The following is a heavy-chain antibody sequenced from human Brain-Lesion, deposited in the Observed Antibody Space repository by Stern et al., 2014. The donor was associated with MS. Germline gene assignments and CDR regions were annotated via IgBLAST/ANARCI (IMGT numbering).Heavy chain of an antibody. CDR3: AKDRQYLTYFFDH. V-gene: IGHV3-30*18. J-gene: IGHJ5*02. CDR2: VSYDGSNK. D-gene: IGHD2/OR15-2a*01. Sequence: VHLVESGGGVVQPGRPLRLSFVASGFTFGSCAMHWVRQAPGKGLEWVAGVSYDGSNKDYADSVKGRFTISRDNSQNTLYMQMSSLRPEDTAVYYCAKDRQYLTYFFDHWGQGSLVTVSS. CDR1: GFTFGSCA.